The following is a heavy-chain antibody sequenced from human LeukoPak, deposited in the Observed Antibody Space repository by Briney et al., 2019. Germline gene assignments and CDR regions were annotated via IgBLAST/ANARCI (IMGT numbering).Heavy chain of an antibody. CDR2: INPNSGGT. CDR1: GYTFTGYY. D-gene: IGHD6-25*01. CDR3: ARVLGGEYYFDY. Sequence: ASVKVSCKASGYTFTGYYMHWVRQAPGQGLEWMGWINPNSGGTNYAQKFQGRVTMTRDTSISTAYMELSRLRSDDTAVYYCARVLGGEYYFDYWGQGTLATVSS. J-gene: IGHJ4*02. V-gene: IGHV1-2*02.